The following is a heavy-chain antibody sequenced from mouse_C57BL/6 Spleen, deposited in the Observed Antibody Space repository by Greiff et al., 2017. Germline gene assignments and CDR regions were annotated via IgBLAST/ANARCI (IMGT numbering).Heavy chain of an antibody. CDR3: VRDPLYNSNYGAMDY. J-gene: IGHJ4*01. CDR2: IRSKSSNYAT. D-gene: IGHD2-5*01. V-gene: IGHV10-3*01. CDR1: GFTFNTYA. Sequence: DVMLVESGGGLVQPKGSLKLSCAASGFTFNTYAMHWVRQAPGKGLEWVARIRSKSSNYATYYADSVKDRFTIASDDSQSMLYLQMNNLKTEDTAMYYCVRDPLYNSNYGAMDYWGQGTSVTVSS.